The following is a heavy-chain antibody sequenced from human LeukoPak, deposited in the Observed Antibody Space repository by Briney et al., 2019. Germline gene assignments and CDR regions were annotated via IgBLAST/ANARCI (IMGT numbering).Heavy chain of an antibody. V-gene: IGHV1-69*13. Sequence: ASMKVSCKASGGTFSSYAISWVRQAPGQGLEWMGGIIPIFGTANYAQKFQGRVTITADESTSTAYMELSSLRSEDTAVYYCARPFGYCSSTSCPSPFDYWGQGTLVTVSS. CDR3: ARPFGYCSSTSCPSPFDY. D-gene: IGHD2-2*01. CDR2: IIPIFGTA. J-gene: IGHJ4*02. CDR1: GGTFSSYA.